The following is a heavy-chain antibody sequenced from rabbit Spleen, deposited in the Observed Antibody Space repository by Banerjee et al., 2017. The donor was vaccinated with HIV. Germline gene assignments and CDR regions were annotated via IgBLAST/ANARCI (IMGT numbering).Heavy chain of an antibody. J-gene: IGHJ6*01. Sequence: QLLEESGGDLVKPGASLTLTCKASGLDFSGDSYDSYMCWVRQAPGKGLEWISCIVGSSSGFTYSATWAKGRFTCSKTSSTTVTLQMTSLTVADTATYFCARDTASSFSSYGMDLWGPGTLVTVS. V-gene: IGHV1S40*01. CDR1: GLDFSGDSY. CDR2: IVGSSSGFT. D-gene: IGHD6-1*01. CDR3: ARDTASSFSSYGMDL.